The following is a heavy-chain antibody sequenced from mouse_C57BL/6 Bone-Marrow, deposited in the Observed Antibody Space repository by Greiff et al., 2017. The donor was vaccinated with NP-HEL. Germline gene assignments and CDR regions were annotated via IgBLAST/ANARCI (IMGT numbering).Heavy chain of an antibody. D-gene: IGHD2-3*01. Sequence: DVLLVESGGGLVKPGGSLKLSCAASGFTFSSYAMSWVRQTPEKRLEWVATISDGGSYTYYPDNVKGRFIISRDNAKNNLYLQMSNLKSEDTAMYYCARDPDGYYDCWGQGTTLTVS. CDR2: ISDGGSYT. V-gene: IGHV5-4*01. CDR3: ARDPDGYYDC. J-gene: IGHJ2*01. CDR1: GFTFSSYA.